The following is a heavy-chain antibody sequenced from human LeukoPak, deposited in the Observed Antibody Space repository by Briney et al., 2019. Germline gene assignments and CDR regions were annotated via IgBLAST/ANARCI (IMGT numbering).Heavy chain of an antibody. Sequence: SETLSLTCTVSGGSISSGSYYWSWIQQPAGKGPEWIGRIHTSGSTNYNPSLKSRVTISVDTSKNQFSLNLSSVTAADTAVYYCARGTVTTDRYYFDYWGQGTLVTVSS. CDR1: GGSISSGSYY. J-gene: IGHJ4*02. CDR3: ARGTVTTDRYYFDY. CDR2: IHTSGST. V-gene: IGHV4-61*02. D-gene: IGHD4-17*01.